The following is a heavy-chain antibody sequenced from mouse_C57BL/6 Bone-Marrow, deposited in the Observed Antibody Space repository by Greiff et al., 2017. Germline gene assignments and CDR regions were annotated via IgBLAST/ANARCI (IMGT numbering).Heavy chain of an antibody. CDR3: TSVVGIYYDYEDV. CDR2: IDPETGGT. Sequence: VKVVESGAELVRPGASVTLSCKASGYTFTDYEMHWVKQTPVHGLEWIGAIDPETGGTAYNQKFKGKAILTADKSSSTAYMELRSLTSEDSAVYYCTSVVGIYYDYEDVWGTGTTVTVSS. D-gene: IGHD2-4*01. CDR1: GYTFTDYE. V-gene: IGHV1-15*01. J-gene: IGHJ1*03.